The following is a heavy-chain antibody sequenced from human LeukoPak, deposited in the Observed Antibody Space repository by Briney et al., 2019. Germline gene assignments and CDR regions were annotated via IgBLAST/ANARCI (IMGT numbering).Heavy chain of an antibody. CDR3: ARGFAYFDY. J-gene: IGHJ4*02. Sequence: GASVTVSCKASGYTFTDYYMHWVRQAPGQGLEWMGWINPNSGGTNFAQKFQGRVTMTRDTSISTAYMDLSRLRSDDTAIYYCARGFAYFDYWGQGTLVTVSS. V-gene: IGHV1-2*02. CDR1: GYTFTDYY. CDR2: INPNSGGT.